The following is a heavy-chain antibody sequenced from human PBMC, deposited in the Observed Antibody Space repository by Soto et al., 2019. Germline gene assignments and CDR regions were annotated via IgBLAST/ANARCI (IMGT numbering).Heavy chain of an antibody. D-gene: IGHD2-15*01. J-gene: IGHJ6*02. Sequence: ASVKVSCKASGYTFTSYGISWVRQAPGQGLERMGWISAYNGNTNYAQKLQGRVTMTTDTSTSTAYMELRSLRSDDTAVYYCARWEPLVVAATHYYYYGMDVWGQGTTVTVSS. CDR1: GYTFTSYG. V-gene: IGHV1-18*01. CDR2: ISAYNGNT. CDR3: ARWEPLVVAATHYYYYGMDV.